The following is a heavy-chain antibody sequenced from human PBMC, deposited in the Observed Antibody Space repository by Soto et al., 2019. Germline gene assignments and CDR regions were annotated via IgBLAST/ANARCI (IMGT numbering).Heavy chain of an antibody. D-gene: IGHD6-19*01. J-gene: IGHJ4*02. CDR3: ARVSGSHLPDY. V-gene: IGHV1-3*01. CDR2: INAGNGNT. Sequence: ASVKVSCKASGYTFTNYAMHWVRQAPGQRLEWMGWINAGNGNTKYSQKFQGRVTITRDTSASTAYMELSSLRSEDTAVYYCARVSGSHLPDYWGQGTLVTVSS. CDR1: GYTFTNYA.